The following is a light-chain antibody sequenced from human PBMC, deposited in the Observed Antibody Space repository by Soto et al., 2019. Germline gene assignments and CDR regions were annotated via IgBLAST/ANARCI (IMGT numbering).Light chain of an antibody. Sequence: EIVLTQSPGTLSLSPGERATLSCRASQSVSSSCLGWYQQKPGQAPRLLIYDAYSRVTGSPDRFSGSGSGTDFTFTISRLEPEDFAVYYCQQYYSSPITFGQGTRLEIK. CDR1: QSVSSSC. CDR2: DAY. V-gene: IGKV3-20*01. CDR3: QQYYSSPIT. J-gene: IGKJ5*01.